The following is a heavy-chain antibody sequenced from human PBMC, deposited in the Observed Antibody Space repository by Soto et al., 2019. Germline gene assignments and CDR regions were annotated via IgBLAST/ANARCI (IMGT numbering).Heavy chain of an antibody. J-gene: IGHJ4*02. CDR1: GFTFNGAW. V-gene: IGHV3-15*07. CDR3: AADLPDWGAYAFDY. D-gene: IGHD3-16*01. CDR2: VKSKVDGETI. Sequence: EVQLVESGGGLVEPGGSLRLSCAASGFTFNGAWMNWVRQGPGKGLEWVDRVKSKVDGETIDYAAPVKGRFTISRDDSRNTGYRQMNSRSTDDTAMYYCAADLPDWGAYAFDYWGQGALVTVSS.